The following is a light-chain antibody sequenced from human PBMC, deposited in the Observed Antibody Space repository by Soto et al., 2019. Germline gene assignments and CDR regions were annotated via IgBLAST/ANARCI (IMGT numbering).Light chain of an antibody. J-gene: IGKJ2*01. CDR3: HQYHSPPQT. Sequence: VSLTKGERATLSCRASQTMTRAYLAWYQQKPGQAPRLLIYAASYRATGIPDKFSGSGSGTDFSLTISRLEPEDSAVYYCHQYHSPPQTFG. V-gene: IGKV3-20*01. CDR1: QTMTRAY. CDR2: AAS.